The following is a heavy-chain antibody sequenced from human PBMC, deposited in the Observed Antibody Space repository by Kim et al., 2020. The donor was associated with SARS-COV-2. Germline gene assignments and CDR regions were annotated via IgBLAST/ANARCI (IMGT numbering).Heavy chain of an antibody. Sequence: GGSLRLSCAASGFTFSSYWMSWVRQAPGKGLEWVANIKQDGSEKYYVDSVKGRFTISRDNAKNSLYLQMNSLRAEDTAVYYCATDPDIFYWYFDLWGRGTLVTVSS. J-gene: IGHJ2*01. V-gene: IGHV3-7*04. CDR2: IKQDGSEK. CDR3: ATDPDIFYWYFDL. D-gene: IGHD2-15*01. CDR1: GFTFSSYW.